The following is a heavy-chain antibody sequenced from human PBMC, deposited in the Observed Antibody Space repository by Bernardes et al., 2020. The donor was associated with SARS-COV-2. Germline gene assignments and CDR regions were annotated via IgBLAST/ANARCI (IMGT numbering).Heavy chain of an antibody. J-gene: IGHJ4*02. V-gene: IGHV3-30*03. CDR3: ARDPHRYASGSYYNPPFDL. D-gene: IGHD3-10*01. Sequence: GGSLRLSCAASGFTFSTYAMHWVRQAPGKGLEWVAVISYDGSNKYYADSVKGRFTISRDTSKNALYLQMNSLRAEDTAVYYCARDPHRYASGSYYNPPFDLWGQGTLVTVSS. CDR2: ISYDGSNK. CDR1: GFTFSTYA.